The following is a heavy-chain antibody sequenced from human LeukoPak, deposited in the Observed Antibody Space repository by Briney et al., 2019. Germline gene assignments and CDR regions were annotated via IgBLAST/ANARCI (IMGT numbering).Heavy chain of an antibody. CDR3: ARSGGLYTSTWYFHR. CDR2: IDYSGST. J-gene: IGHJ1*01. D-gene: IGHD6-13*01. CDR1: GGSISSCD. Sequence: SETLSLTCTVSGGSISSCDWSWIRHPPGKGLEWIGYIDYSGSTIHNPSLKSRVTISVNPSKNQFSLQLTSVTAADTAVYYCARSGGLYTSTWYFHRWGQGSLVTVSS. V-gene: IGHV4-59*01.